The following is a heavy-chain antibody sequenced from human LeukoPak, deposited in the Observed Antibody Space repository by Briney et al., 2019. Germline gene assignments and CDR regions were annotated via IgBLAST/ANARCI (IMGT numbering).Heavy chain of an antibody. CDR1: GGAIRGYF. V-gene: IGHV4-59*01. CDR2: IYYSGST. Sequence: SETLSLTCTVSGGAIRGYFWTWIRQPPGKGLEWIGYIYYSGSTNYNPSLKSRVTIAVDTSKNQFSLRLSSVTAADTAVYYCAMAYSSSWYYFDYWGQGTLVTVSS. J-gene: IGHJ4*02. CDR3: AMAYSSSWYYFDY. D-gene: IGHD6-13*01.